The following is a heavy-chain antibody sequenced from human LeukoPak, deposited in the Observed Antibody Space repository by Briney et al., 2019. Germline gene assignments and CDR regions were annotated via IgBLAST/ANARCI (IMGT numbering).Heavy chain of an antibody. J-gene: IGHJ5*02. V-gene: IGHV1-2*02. CDR2: INPNSGVT. Sequence: GASVKVSCKASGYTFTGYSIHWLRQAPGQGLEWMGRINPNSGVTKYAQKFQGRVTMTGDTSTTTAYLELTSLRSDDTAVYYCARDSQYQLPPYNWFDPWGQGTLVTVSS. D-gene: IGHD4-11*01. CDR1: GYTFTGYS. CDR3: ARDSQYQLPPYNWFDP.